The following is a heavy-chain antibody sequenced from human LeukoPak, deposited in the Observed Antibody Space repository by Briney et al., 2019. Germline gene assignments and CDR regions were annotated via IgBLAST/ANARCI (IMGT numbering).Heavy chain of an antibody. J-gene: IGHJ6*03. Sequence: SETLSLTCAVYGGSFSGYYWSWIRQPPGKGLEWIGEINHSGSTNYNPSLKSRVTISVDTSKNQFSLKLSSVTAADTAVYYCARGRPDRGWLGPYYYYMDVWGKGTTATVSS. CDR1: GGSFSGYY. V-gene: IGHV4-34*01. CDR3: ARGRPDRGWLGPYYYYMDV. CDR2: INHSGST. D-gene: IGHD6-19*01.